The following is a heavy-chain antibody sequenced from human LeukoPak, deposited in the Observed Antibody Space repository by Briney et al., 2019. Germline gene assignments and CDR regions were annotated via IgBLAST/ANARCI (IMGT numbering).Heavy chain of an antibody. J-gene: IGHJ5*02. D-gene: IGHD3-9*01. Sequence: GESLKISCQGSGYIFTSYWIGWVRQLPGKGLEWMGIIYPGDSDTRYSPSFQGQVTISADKSISTAYLQWSSLKASDTAMYYCARHYHYDILTGYTNWFDPWGQGTLVTVSS. V-gene: IGHV5-51*01. CDR2: IYPGDSDT. CDR1: GYIFTSYW. CDR3: ARHYHYDILTGYTNWFDP.